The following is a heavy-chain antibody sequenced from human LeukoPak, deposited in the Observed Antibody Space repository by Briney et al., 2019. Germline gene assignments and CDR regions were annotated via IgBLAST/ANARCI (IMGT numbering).Heavy chain of an antibody. J-gene: IGHJ3*01. CDR1: GDSVSGHY. D-gene: IGHD5-12*01. V-gene: IGHV4-59*02. CDR3: ARAPMAITTSAFPDAFDF. Sequence: PSETLSLTCTVSGDSVSGHYWSWIRQTPGKGLEWIGYVSHSGGTNYNPSLKRRVSISLDTSKNQFSLKLSSPAAADPAVYYCARAPMAITTSAFPDAFDFWGQGTMVTVSS. CDR2: VSHSGGT.